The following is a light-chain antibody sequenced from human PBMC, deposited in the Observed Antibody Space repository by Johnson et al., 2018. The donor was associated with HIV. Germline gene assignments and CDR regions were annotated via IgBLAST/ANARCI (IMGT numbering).Light chain of an antibody. CDR2: ENN. Sequence: QSVLTQPPSVSAAPGQKVTISCSGSSSNIGNNYVSWYQQLPGTAPKLLIYENNKRPSGIPDRFSGSKSGTSATLGITGLQTWDEADYYCGTWDISLSVGYVFGTGTKVTVL. V-gene: IGLV1-51*02. CDR3: GTWDISLSVGYV. CDR1: SSNIGNNY. J-gene: IGLJ1*01.